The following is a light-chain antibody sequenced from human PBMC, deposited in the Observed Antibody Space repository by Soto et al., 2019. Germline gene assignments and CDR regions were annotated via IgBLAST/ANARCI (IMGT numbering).Light chain of an antibody. CDR3: QQYSRAPLT. Sequence: EIVLTQSPATLSLSPGERATLSCRASQSVSVYLAWYQQKPGQAPRLVISGASSRTSGIPDRFSASGSGTDFTLTISRLEPEDFAVYYCQQYSRAPLTFGQGTKVDIK. CDR1: QSVSVY. CDR2: GAS. V-gene: IGKV3-20*01. J-gene: IGKJ1*01.